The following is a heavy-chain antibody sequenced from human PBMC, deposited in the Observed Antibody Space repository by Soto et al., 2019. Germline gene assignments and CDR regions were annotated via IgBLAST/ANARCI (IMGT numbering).Heavy chain of an antibody. J-gene: IGHJ4*02. Sequence: PSETLSLTCTVSGGSISSSSYYWGWIRQPPGKGLEWIGSIYYSGSTYYNPSLKSRVTISVDTSKNQFSLKLSSVTAADTAVYYCARLEKSRWSEWLLFHFDYWGQGTLVTVS. CDR3: ARLEKSRWSEWLLFHFDY. CDR2: IYYSGST. CDR1: GGSISSSSYY. D-gene: IGHD3-3*01. V-gene: IGHV4-39*01.